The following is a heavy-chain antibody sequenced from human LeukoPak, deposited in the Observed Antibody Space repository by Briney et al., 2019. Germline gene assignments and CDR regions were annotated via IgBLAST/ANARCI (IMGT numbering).Heavy chain of an antibody. CDR3: ARRGLLGPLDY. CDR2: IIPIFCTA. Sequence: ASVKVSFKASGGTFISYAISWVRQAPGQGLEWMGGIIPIFCTANYAQKFQGRVTITADESTSTAYMELSSLRSEDTAVYYCARRGLLGPLDYWGQGTLVTVSS. J-gene: IGHJ4*02. CDR1: GGTFISYA. V-gene: IGHV1-69*13. D-gene: IGHD2-21*01.